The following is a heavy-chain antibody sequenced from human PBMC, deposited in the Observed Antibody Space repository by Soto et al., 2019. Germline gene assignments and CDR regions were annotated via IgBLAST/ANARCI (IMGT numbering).Heavy chain of an antibody. J-gene: IGHJ5*02. CDR2: IYYSGST. CDR3: ARDATYYYGSGSYYNVGSWANWFDP. Sequence: SETLSLTCTVSGGSISSYYWSWIRQPPGKGLEWIGYIYYSGSTNYNPSLKSRVTISVDTSKNQFSLKLSSVTAADTAVYYCARDATYYYGSGSYYNVGSWANWFDPWGQGPLVTVSS. D-gene: IGHD3-10*01. CDR1: GGSISSYY. V-gene: IGHV4-59*01.